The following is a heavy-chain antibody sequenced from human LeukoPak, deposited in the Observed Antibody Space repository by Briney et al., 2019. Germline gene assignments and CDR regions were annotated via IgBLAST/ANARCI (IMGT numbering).Heavy chain of an antibody. V-gene: IGHV3-21*01. D-gene: IGHD2-8*01. Sequence: GGSLRLSCAASGFTLTSYSTNWVRQAPGKGREWVSSISSSSRYIYYADSMKGRSTISRVNAKNSLYLEMNSLRAEDTAVYYCARDTKCSVAFDYWGQGTLVTVSS. CDR3: ARDTKCSVAFDY. CDR2: ISSSSRYI. CDR1: GFTLTSYS. J-gene: IGHJ4*02.